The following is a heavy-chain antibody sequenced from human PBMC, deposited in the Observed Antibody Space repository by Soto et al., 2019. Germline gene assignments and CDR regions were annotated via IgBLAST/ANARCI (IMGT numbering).Heavy chain of an antibody. CDR1: WFTVSSNY. CDR2: IYSGGST. CDR3: AKDTYYHDSSGYYVFDY. J-gene: IGHJ4*02. D-gene: IGHD3-22*01. V-gene: IGHV3-53*05. Sequence: GGSLRLSCAASWFTVSSNYMSWVRQAPGKGLEWVSVIYSGGSTYYADSVKGRFTISRDNSKNTLYLQMNSLRAEDTAVYYCAKDTYYHDSSGYYVFDYWGQGTLVTVS.